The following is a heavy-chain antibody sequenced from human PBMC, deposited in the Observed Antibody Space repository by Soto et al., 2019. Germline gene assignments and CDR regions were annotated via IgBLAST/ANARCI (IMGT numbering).Heavy chain of an antibody. D-gene: IGHD3-10*01. CDR2: ISWNSGSI. V-gene: IGHV3-9*01. Sequence: GGSLRLSCAASGLTFDDYPMHWVRQAPGKGLEWVSGISWNSGSIGYADSVKGRFTISRDNAKNSLYLQMNSLRAEDTALYYCAKAKYYYGSGSYPFDYWGQGTLVTVSS. J-gene: IGHJ4*02. CDR3: AKAKYYYGSGSYPFDY. CDR1: GLTFDDYP.